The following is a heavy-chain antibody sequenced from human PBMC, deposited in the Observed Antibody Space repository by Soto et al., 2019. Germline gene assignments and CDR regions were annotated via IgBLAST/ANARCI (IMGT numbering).Heavy chain of an antibody. V-gene: IGHV1-69*06. CDR1: GYTFTSYG. Sequence: ASVKVSCKASGYTFTSYGISWVRQAPGQGLEWMGGIIPIFGTANYAQKFQGRVTITADKSTSTAYMELSSLRSEDTAVYYCARARLATMIVLPPDAFDIWGQGTMVTVSS. CDR3: ARARLATMIVLPPDAFDI. J-gene: IGHJ3*02. CDR2: IIPIFGTA. D-gene: IGHD3-22*01.